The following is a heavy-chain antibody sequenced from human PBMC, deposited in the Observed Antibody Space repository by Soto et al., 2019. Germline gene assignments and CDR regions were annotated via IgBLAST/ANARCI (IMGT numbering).Heavy chain of an antibody. CDR1: GFTFSSYA. CDR3: ARCEISLAVSYFRLDG. Sequence: VESLRLSCAASGFTFSSYAMHWVRQAPGKGLEWVAVISYDGSNKYYADSVKGRFTISRDNSKNTLYLQMNSLRAEDTAVYYCARCEISLAVSYFRLDGWGQGIKVTV. D-gene: IGHD2-15*01. J-gene: IGHJ6*02. CDR2: ISYDGSNK. V-gene: IGHV3-30-3*01.